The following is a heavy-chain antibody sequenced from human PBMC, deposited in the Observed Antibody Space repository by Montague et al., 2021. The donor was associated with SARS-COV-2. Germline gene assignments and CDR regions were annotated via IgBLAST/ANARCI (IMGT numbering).Heavy chain of an antibody. CDR1: GFTFSSYG. D-gene: IGHD2-15*01. J-gene: IGHJ3*02. V-gene: IGHV3-21*01. CDR2: VSTSSSYI. CDR3: GVVPLDAFDI. Sequence: SLRLSCAASGFTFSSYGMNWVRQAPGKGLEWVSSVSTSSSYISYAGSVKGRFTISRDNAKNSLYLQMNSLRAEDTAVYYCGVVPLDAFDIWGQGTMVTVSS.